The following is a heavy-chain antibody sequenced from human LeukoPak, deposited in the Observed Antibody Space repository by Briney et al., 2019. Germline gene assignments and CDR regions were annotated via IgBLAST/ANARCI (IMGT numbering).Heavy chain of an antibody. CDR1: GGSISTSGYY. CDR3: ARRGGASDYYFDY. J-gene: IGHJ4*02. V-gene: IGHV4-39*01. CDR2: YYYSGST. Sequence: SETLSLTCTVSGGSISTSGYYWGWIRQPPGKGLEWIGSYYYSGSTYYNASLKSRVTISVDTSKSQFSLKLSSVTDADTAVYYCARRGGASDYYFDYWGQGILVTVSS. D-gene: IGHD3-22*01.